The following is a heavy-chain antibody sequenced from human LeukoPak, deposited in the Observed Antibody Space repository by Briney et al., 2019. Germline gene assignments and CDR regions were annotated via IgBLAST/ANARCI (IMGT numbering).Heavy chain of an antibody. CDR2: IIPIFGTA. V-gene: IGHV1-69*05. Sequence: GASVKVSCKASGGTFSSYAISWVRQAPGQGLEWMGGIIPIFGTANYAQKFQGRVTITTDESTSTAYMELSSLRSEDTAVYYCARDPSYCSSTRCYSLPFDYWGQGTLVTVSS. D-gene: IGHD2-2*02. CDR3: ARDPSYCSSTRCYSLPFDY. J-gene: IGHJ4*02. CDR1: GGTFSSYA.